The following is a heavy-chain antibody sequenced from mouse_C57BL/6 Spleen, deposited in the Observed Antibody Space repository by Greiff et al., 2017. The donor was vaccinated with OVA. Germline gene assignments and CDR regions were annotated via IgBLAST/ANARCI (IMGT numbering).Heavy chain of an antibody. Sequence: VQLQQSGAELVKPGASVKLSCTASGFNIKDYYMHWVKQRTEQGLEWIGRIDPEDGDTKYAPKFQGKATITTDTSSNTAYPQLSNLTSEDTAVDYWANYGNGVGWFAYWGQGTLVTVSA. D-gene: IGHD2-1*01. CDR2: IDPEDGDT. V-gene: IGHV14-2*01. J-gene: IGHJ3*01. CDR3: ANYGNGVGWFAY. CDR1: GFNIKDYY.